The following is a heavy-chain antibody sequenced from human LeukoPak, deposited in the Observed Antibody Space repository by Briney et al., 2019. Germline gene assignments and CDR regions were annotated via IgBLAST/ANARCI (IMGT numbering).Heavy chain of an antibody. CDR3: ARGGEHTTPSDY. V-gene: IGHV4-30-4*08. Sequence: SETLSLTCTVSGGSISSGDYYWSWIRQPPGRGQEWIGYIYYSGSTYYNPSLKSRVTISVDTSKNQFSLKLSSVTAADTAVYYCARGGEHTTPSDYWGQGTLVTVSS. CDR1: GGSISSGDYY. D-gene: IGHD1/OR15-1a*01. CDR2: IYYSGST. J-gene: IGHJ4*02.